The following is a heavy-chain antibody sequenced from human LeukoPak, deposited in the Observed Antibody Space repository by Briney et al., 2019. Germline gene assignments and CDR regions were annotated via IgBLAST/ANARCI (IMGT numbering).Heavy chain of an antibody. J-gene: IGHJ1*01. CDR1: GYTFTSYG. Sequence: SCKASGYTFTSYGISWVRQAPGKGLEWVAVISYDGSNKYYADSVKGRFTISRDNSKNTLYLQMNSLRAEDTAVYYCAKHETNWGQGTLVTASS. D-gene: IGHD4-11*01. CDR3: AKHETN. V-gene: IGHV3-30-3*02. CDR2: ISYDGSNK.